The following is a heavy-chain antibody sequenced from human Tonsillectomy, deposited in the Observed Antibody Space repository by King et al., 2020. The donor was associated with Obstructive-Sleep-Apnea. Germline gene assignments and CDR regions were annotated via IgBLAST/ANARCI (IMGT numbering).Heavy chain of an antibody. CDR3: AKDQDDLWRGVDYWSGVDY. J-gene: IGHJ4*02. D-gene: IGHD3-3*01. CDR1: GFTFSSYG. Sequence: VQLVESGGGVVQPGRSLRLSCAASGFTFSSYGMHWVRQAPGKGLEWVAFIRYDGSNKYYADSVKGRFTISRDNSKNTLYLQMNSLRAEDTAVYYCAKDQDDLWRGVDYWSGVDYWGQGTLVTVSS. CDR2: IRYDGSNK. V-gene: IGHV3-30*02.